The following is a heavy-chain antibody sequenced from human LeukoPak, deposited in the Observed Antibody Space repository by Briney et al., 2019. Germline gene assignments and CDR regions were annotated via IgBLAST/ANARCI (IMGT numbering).Heavy chain of an antibody. CDR2: INPNSGGT. V-gene: IGHV1-2*02. J-gene: IGHJ4*02. CDR3: ARDRRYYYDSSGYFLYYFDY. Sequence: ASVKVSCKASGYTFTGYYTHWVRQAPGQGLEWMGWINPNSGGTNYAQKFQGRVTMTRDTSISTAYMELSRLRSDDTAVYYCARDRRYYYDSSGYFLYYFDYWGQGTLVTVSS. CDR1: GYTFTGYY. D-gene: IGHD3-22*01.